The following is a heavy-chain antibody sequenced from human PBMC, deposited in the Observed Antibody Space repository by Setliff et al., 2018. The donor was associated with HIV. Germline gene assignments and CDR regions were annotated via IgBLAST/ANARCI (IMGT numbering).Heavy chain of an antibody. CDR3: AKQRYYDGNDGFDV. D-gene: IGHD3-3*01. J-gene: IGHJ3*01. CDR1: GLTFSNYA. V-gene: IGHV3-23*01. Sequence: PGGSLRLSCVGSGLTFSNYAMSWVRQAPGKGLEWVSSISSGGGGTYHADSVKGRFTISRDNSRSTVYLQMNSLRGEDTAVYYCAKQRYYDGNDGFDVWGQGTMVTVSS. CDR2: ISSGGGGT.